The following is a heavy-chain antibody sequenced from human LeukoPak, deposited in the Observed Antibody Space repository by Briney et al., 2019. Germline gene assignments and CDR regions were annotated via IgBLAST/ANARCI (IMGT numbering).Heavy chain of an antibody. CDR2: ISAYNGNT. V-gene: IGHV1-18*01. J-gene: IGHJ6*03. CDR3: ARGAAAAVFWVINYYYYMDV. Sequence: ASVKVSCKASGYTFTSYGISWVRQAPGQGLEWMGWISAYNGNTNYAQKLQGRVTMTTDTSTSTAYMELRSLRSDDTAVYYCARGAAAAVFWVINYYYYMDVWGKGTTVTTSS. CDR1: GYTFTSYG. D-gene: IGHD6-13*01.